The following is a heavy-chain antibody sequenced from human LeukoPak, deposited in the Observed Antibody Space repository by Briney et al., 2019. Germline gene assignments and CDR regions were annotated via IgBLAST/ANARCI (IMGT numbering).Heavy chain of an antibody. Sequence: GGSLRPSCTASGFSFSSHGMHWVRQAPGKGLEWVAIIWYDGSNKYYADSVKGRFTISRDNSQNTLYLQMNSLRAEDTAVYYCARGLYGSGSYYHFDYWGQGTLVTVSS. J-gene: IGHJ4*02. CDR3: ARGLYGSGSYYHFDY. D-gene: IGHD3-10*01. CDR1: GFSFSSHG. V-gene: IGHV3-33*03. CDR2: IWYDGSNK.